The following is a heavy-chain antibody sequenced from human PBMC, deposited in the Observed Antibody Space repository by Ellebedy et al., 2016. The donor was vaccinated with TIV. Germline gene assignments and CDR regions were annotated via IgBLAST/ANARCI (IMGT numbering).Heavy chain of an antibody. CDR2: ISGSGGST. Sequence: GESLKISXAASGFTFSSYAMSWVRQAPGKGLEWVSAISGSGGSTYYADSVKGRFTISRDNSKNTLYLQMNSLRAEDTAVYYCAKVGGVAAAVDNWFNPWGQGTLVTVSS. J-gene: IGHJ5*02. CDR1: GFTFSSYA. D-gene: IGHD6-13*01. CDR3: AKVGGVAAAVDNWFNP. V-gene: IGHV3-23*01.